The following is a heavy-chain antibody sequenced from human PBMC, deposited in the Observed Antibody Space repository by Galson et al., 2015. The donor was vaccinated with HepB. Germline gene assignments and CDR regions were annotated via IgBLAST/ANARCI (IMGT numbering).Heavy chain of an antibody. CDR1: GFTFSSYG. CDR3: ARERSDFWSGYFSDTYGMDV. CDR2: IWYDGSNK. D-gene: IGHD3-3*01. J-gene: IGHJ6*02. V-gene: IGHV3-33*01. Sequence: SLRLSCAASGFTFSSYGMHWVRQAPGKGLEWVAVIWYDGSNKYYADSVKGRFTISRDNSKNTLYLQMNSLRAEDTAVYYCARERSDFWSGYFSDTYGMDVWGQGTTVTVSS.